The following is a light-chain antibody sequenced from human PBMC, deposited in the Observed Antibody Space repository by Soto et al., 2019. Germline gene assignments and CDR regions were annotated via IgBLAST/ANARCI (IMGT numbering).Light chain of an antibody. V-gene: IGLV2-14*03. J-gene: IGLJ3*02. CDR3: SSYTTTSTWV. Sequence: QSVLTQPASVSGSPGQSITISCTGTSSDVRDYNYVSWYQQHPGKAPKVIIYEVTNRPSGVSDRFSGSKSGNTAPLTISGLQAADEAEYYCSSYTTTSTWVFGGGTKLTVL. CDR1: SSDVRDYNY. CDR2: EVT.